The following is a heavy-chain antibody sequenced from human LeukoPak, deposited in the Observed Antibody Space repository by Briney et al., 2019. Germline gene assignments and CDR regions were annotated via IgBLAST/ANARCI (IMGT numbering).Heavy chain of an antibody. CDR3: ARVIEGQWLVGAFDI. V-gene: IGHV3-30*04. CDR2: ISYDGSNK. CDR1: GFTFSSYA. Sequence: GRSLRLSCAASGFTFSSYAMHWVRQAPGKGLEWVAVISYDGSNKYYADSVKGRFTISRDNSKNTLYLQMNSLRAEDTAVYYCARVIEGQWLVGAFDIWGQGTMVTASS. J-gene: IGHJ3*02. D-gene: IGHD6-19*01.